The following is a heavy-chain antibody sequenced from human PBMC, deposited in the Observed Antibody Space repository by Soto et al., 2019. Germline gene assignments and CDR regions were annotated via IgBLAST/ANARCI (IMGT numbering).Heavy chain of an antibody. D-gene: IGHD6-13*01. V-gene: IGHV3-23*01. CDR3: AKYAGNYYHYYYMDV. J-gene: IGHJ6*03. CDR1: EFTSSRYA. CDR2: ISGTGDST. Sequence: EVQLLESGGGLVQPGGSLRLSCEGSEFTSSRYALSWVRQAPGEGLEWVSGISGTGDSTYYADSVKGRFTVSRDNSKNTLYLQMHSLRAEDTAVYYCAKYAGNYYHYYYMDVWGKGTTVTVSS.